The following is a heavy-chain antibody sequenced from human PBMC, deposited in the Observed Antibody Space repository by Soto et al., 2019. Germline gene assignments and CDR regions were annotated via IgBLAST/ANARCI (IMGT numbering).Heavy chain of an antibody. V-gene: IGHV3-21*01. CDR2: ISSSSSYI. J-gene: IGHJ4*02. Sequence: PGGSLRLSCAASGFTFSSYSMNWVRQAPGTVLEWVSSISSSSSYIYYADSVKGRFTISRDNAKNSLYLQMNSLRAEDTAVYYCARWRDYYDSSGYYWLDYWGQGTLVTVSS. CDR1: GFTFSSYS. D-gene: IGHD3-22*01. CDR3: ARWRDYYDSSGYYWLDY.